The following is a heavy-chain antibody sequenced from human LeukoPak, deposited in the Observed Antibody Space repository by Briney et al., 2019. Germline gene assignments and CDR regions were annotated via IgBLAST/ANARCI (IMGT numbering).Heavy chain of an antibody. Sequence: PGGSLRLSCAATGFIFSNYWMTWVRQTPGKGLEWVANINQDGSEKYYVDSVEGRFTISRDNAKNSLYLQMNSLRDEDTALYYCAKVRDIAMVHIDFDYWGQGTLVTVSS. D-gene: IGHD5-18*01. J-gene: IGHJ4*02. V-gene: IGHV3-7*03. CDR2: INQDGSEK. CDR3: AKVRDIAMVHIDFDY. CDR1: GFIFSNYW.